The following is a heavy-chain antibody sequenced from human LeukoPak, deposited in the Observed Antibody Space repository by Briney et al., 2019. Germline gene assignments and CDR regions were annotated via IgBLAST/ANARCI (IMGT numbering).Heavy chain of an antibody. CDR2: IYTSGST. D-gene: IGHD4-17*01. CDR1: GGSLSSGSYY. CDR3: ARSYGTNDY. J-gene: IGHJ4*02. Sequence: SETLSLTCTVSGGSLSSGSYYWSWIRLPAGKGLEWIGRIYTSGSTNYNPSLKIRVTISVDTSKTKFPLKLSSVTAADTAVYYCARSYGTNDYWGQGTLVTVSS. V-gene: IGHV4-61*02.